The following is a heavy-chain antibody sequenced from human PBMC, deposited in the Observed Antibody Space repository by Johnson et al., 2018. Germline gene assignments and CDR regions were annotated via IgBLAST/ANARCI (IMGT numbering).Heavy chain of an antibody. J-gene: IGHJ1*01. CDR2: INPNSGNI. D-gene: IGHD1-1*01. CDR3: TREAASPDDHSFIFFQY. V-gene: IGHV1-8*01. CDR1: GYTFTSYD. Sequence: QVQLQESGAEVKTPGASVKVSCTASGYTFTSYDINWVRQATGQGLEWMGWINPNSGNINYAQRFQGRVTMTRNTSISTAYMELRSLRSDDTAVYYCTREAASPDDHSFIFFQYWGQGTLVIVSS.